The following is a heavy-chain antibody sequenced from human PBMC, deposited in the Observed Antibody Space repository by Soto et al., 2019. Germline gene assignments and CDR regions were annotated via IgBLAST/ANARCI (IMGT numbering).Heavy chain of an antibody. CDR1: GFTFGGYY. J-gene: IGHJ5*02. Sequence: PGGSLRLSCAASGFTFGGYYMTWVRQPPGKGLEWVANIRQDGGEIFYVDSVKGRFTISRDNTKNSLYLQMTRLRVEDTAVYYCAGGSGRLIESWGQGTLVTVSS. D-gene: IGHD6-19*01. CDR2: IRQDGGEI. CDR3: AGGSGRLIES. V-gene: IGHV3-7*03.